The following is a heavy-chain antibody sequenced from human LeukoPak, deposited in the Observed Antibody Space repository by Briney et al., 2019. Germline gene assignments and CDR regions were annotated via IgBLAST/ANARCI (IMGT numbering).Heavy chain of an antibody. Sequence: SETLSLTCAVYGESFSGFYWNWIRQPPGKGLEWIGEINHSGSTNYNPSLKSRLTISVDTSKNEFSLKLSSVTAADTAVYYCASTYSSGWFLYYFDYWGQGSPVTVSS. CDR2: INHSGST. CDR1: GESFSGFY. CDR3: ASTYSSGWFLYYFDY. D-gene: IGHD6-19*01. J-gene: IGHJ4*02. V-gene: IGHV4-34*01.